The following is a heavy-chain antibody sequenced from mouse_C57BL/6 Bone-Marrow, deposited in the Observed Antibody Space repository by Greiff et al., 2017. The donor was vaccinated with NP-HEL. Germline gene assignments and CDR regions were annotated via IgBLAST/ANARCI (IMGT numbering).Heavy chain of an antibody. D-gene: IGHD1-1*01. J-gene: IGHJ3*01. V-gene: IGHV7-4*01. CDR3: VKADYYGSSYWFAY. Sequence: EVKLVESGGGLVQPGASLRLSCAASGFTFTDYYMSWVRQTPGQAPEWLALIRNKANGYTTEYTASVKGRFTISRDNSQNILYLQMNTLRAEDSATYYGVKADYYGSSYWFAYWGQGTLVTVSA. CDR2: IRNKANGYTT. CDR1: GFTFTDYY.